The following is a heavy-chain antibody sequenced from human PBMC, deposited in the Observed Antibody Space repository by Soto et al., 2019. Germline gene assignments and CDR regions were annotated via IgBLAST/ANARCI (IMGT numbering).Heavy chain of an antibody. D-gene: IGHD3-3*01. Sequence: ASVKVSCKASGYTFTSYGISWVRQAPGQGLEWMGWISAYNGNTNYAQELQGRVTMTTDTSTSTAYMELRSLRSDDTAVYYCARVEQRYYDFWSGYYTHYYYGMDVWGQGTTVTVSS. CDR3: ARVEQRYYDFWSGYYTHYYYGMDV. V-gene: IGHV1-18*01. CDR2: ISAYNGNT. J-gene: IGHJ6*02. CDR1: GYTFTSYG.